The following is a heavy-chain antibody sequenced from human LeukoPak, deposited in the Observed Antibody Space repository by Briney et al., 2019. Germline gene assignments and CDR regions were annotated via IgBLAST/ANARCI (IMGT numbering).Heavy chain of an antibody. D-gene: IGHD2-2*01. CDR3: ARADCSSTSCYDYYYYGMDV. J-gene: IGHJ6*02. Sequence: SVKVSCKASGYTFTSYDINWVRQATGQGLEWMGWMNPNSGNTGYAQKFQGRVTMTRNTSISTAYMELSSLRSEDTAVYYCARADCSSTSCYDYYYYGMDVWGQGTTVTVSS. CDR1: GYTFTSYD. CDR2: MNPNSGNT. V-gene: IGHV1-8*01.